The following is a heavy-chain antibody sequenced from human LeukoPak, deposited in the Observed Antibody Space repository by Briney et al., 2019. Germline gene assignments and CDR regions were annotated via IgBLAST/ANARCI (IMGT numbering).Heavy chain of an antibody. V-gene: IGHV4-59*08. CDR1: GGSISSYY. J-gene: IGHJ3*02. CDR3: ARTYSSGAFDI. D-gene: IGHD6-25*01. CDR2: FHYSGTT. Sequence: PSETLSLTCTVSGGSISSYYWSWIRQPPGEELEWIGYFHYSGTTNYNPSLKSRVTISVDTSKNQFSLKLRFVTAADTAVYYCARTYSSGAFDIWGQGTMVTVSS.